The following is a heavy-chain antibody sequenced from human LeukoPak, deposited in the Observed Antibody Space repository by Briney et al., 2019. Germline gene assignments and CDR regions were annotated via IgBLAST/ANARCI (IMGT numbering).Heavy chain of an antibody. J-gene: IGHJ6*02. CDR3: AKDRSSSWYGYYYGMDV. CDR2: ISYDGSNK. Sequence: PGRSLRLSCAASGFTFSSYGMHWARQAPGKGLEWVAVISYDGSNKYYADSVKGRFTISRDNSKNTLYLQMNSLRAEDTAVYYCAKDRSSSWYGYYYGMDVWGQGTTVTVSS. D-gene: IGHD6-13*01. V-gene: IGHV3-30*18. CDR1: GFTFSSYG.